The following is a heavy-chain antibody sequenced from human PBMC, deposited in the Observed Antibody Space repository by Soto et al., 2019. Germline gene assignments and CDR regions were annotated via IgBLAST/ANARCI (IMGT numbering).Heavy chain of an antibody. CDR2: IWYDGSNK. Sequence: GGSLRLSCAASGFTFSSYGMHWVRQAPGKGLEWVAVIWYDGSNKYYADSVKGRFTISRDNSKNTLYLQMNSLRAEDTAVYYCARDRRPGTSIAAAVYWGQGTLVTVSS. D-gene: IGHD6-13*01. V-gene: IGHV3-33*01. J-gene: IGHJ4*02. CDR1: GFTFSSYG. CDR3: ARDRRPGTSIAAAVY.